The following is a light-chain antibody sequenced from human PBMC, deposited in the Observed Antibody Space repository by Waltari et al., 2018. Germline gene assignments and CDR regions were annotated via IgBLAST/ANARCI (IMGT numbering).Light chain of an antibody. CDR3: AVWDDSLGGV. CDR2: NDH. V-gene: IGLV1-44*01. J-gene: IGLJ3*02. Sequence: QSVLTQPPSVSGTPGQRVTISCSGSNSNIRGNSVNWYQQRPGTAPKLLIYNDHHGPAGCPCRFSSSKSGTSASLAITGLQSEDDADYYCAVWDDSLGGVFGGGTKLTVL. CDR1: NSNIRGNS.